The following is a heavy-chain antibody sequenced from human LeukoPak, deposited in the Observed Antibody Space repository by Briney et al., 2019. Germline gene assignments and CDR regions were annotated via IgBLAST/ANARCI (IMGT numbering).Heavy chain of an antibody. D-gene: IGHD5-12*01. J-gene: IGHJ4*02. V-gene: IGHV3-30-3*01. CDR1: GFTFSSYA. CDR3: AKDRGYSATTPDFDY. CDR2: ISYDGSNK. Sequence: PGGSLRLSCAASGFTFSSYAMHWVRQAPGKGLEWVAVISYDGSNKYYADSVKGRFTISRDNSKNTLYLQMNSLRAEDTALYYCAKDRGYSATTPDFDYWGQGTLVTVSS.